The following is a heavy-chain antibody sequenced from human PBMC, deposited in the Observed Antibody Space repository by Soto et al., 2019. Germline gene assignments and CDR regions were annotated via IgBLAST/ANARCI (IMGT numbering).Heavy chain of an antibody. CDR1: GFTFSSSF. J-gene: IGHJ4*02. Sequence: LGGSLRLSCVASGFTFSSSFMGWVRQAPGKGLEWVANINQDGGGTYYVDSVQGRFTISRDNAKDSLFLQLNSLRGEDTAVYYCARYFRGSGRYFFDYWGQGTLVTVSS. CDR3: ARYFRGSGRYFFDY. D-gene: IGHD6-19*01. V-gene: IGHV3-7*03. CDR2: INQDGGGT.